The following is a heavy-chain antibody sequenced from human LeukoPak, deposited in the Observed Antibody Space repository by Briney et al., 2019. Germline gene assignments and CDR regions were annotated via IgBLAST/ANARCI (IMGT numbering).Heavy chain of an antibody. CDR3: ARDPRNYYGSGSYSGAFDI. Sequence: ASVKVSCKASGYLFTSYAMHWVRPAPGQRLEWMGWINAGNGNTKYSQKFQGRVTITRDTSASTAYMELSSLRSEDTAVYYCARDPRNYYGSGSYSGAFDIWGQGTMVTVSS. V-gene: IGHV1-3*01. CDR1: GYLFTSYA. D-gene: IGHD3-10*01. J-gene: IGHJ3*02. CDR2: INAGNGNT.